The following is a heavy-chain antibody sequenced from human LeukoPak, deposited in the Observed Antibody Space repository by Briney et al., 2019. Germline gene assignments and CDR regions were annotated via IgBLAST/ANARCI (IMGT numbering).Heavy chain of an antibody. CDR1: GFTFSSYS. CDR2: ISSSSSYI. J-gene: IGHJ4*02. D-gene: IGHD6-6*01. V-gene: IGHV3-21*01. CDR3: ARGEASSSSSGQDY. Sequence: GGSLRLSCAASGFTFSSYSMNWVRQAPGKGLEWVSSISSSSSYIYYADSVKGRFTISRDNSKNTLYLQMNSLRAEDTAVYYCARGEASSSSSGQDYWGQGTLVTVSS.